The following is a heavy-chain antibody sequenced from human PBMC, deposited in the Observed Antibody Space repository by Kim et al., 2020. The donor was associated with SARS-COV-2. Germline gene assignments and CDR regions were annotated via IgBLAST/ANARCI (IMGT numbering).Heavy chain of an antibody. CDR2: INAGNGNT. CDR1: GYTFTSYD. D-gene: IGHD2-2*01. CDR3: ARDYYCSSTSCYLNFDY. J-gene: IGHJ4*02. Sequence: ASVKVSCKASGYTFTSYDMHWVRQAPGQRLEWMGWINAGNGNTKYSQKFQGRVTITRDTSASTAYMELSSLRSEDTAVYYCARDYYCSSTSCYLNFDYWGQGALVTVSS. V-gene: IGHV1-3*01.